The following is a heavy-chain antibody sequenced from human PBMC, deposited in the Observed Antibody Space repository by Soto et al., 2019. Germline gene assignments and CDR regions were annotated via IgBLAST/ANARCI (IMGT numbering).Heavy chain of an antibody. CDR3: VRDGTKNLRDWFDP. V-gene: IGHV4-4*02. Sequence: SETLSLTCAVSGGSISSSNWWSWVRQPPGKGLEWIGEIYHSGSTNYNPSLKSRVTISVDKSKKQFSLTLRSVTAADTAMYYCVRDGTKNLRDWFDPWGQGILVTVSS. D-gene: IGHD1-1*01. CDR1: GGSISSSNW. CDR2: IYHSGST. J-gene: IGHJ5*02.